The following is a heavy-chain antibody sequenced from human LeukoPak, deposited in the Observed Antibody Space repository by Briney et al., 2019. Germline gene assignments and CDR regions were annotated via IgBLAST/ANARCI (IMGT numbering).Heavy chain of an antibody. J-gene: IGHJ4*02. Sequence: ASVKVSCKASGYTFTGYYMHWVRQAPGQGLEWMGRINPNNAGTNYAEKFQGRVTMTRDTSISTAYMELSRLRSDDTAVYYCARTLYIAAAPGGFDYWGQGTLVTVSS. CDR3: ARTLYIAAAPGGFDY. V-gene: IGHV1-2*06. CDR2: INPNNAGT. CDR1: GYTFTGYY. D-gene: IGHD6-13*01.